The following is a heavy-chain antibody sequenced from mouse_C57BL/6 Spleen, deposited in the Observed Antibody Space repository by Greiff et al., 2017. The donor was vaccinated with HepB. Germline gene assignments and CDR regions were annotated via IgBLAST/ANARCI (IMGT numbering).Heavy chain of an antibody. Sequence: EVQRVESGGGLVKPGGSLKLSCAASGFTFSSYTMSWVRQTPEKRLEWVATISGGGGNTYYPDSVKGRFTISRDNAKNTLYLQMSSLRSEDTALYYCARRGYLYYFDYWGQGTTLTVSS. CDR2: ISGGGGNT. J-gene: IGHJ2*01. V-gene: IGHV5-9*01. D-gene: IGHD2-2*01. CDR3: ARRGYLYYFDY. CDR1: GFTFSSYT.